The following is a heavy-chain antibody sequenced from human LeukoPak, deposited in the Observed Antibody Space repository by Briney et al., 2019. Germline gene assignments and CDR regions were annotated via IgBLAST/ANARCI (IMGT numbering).Heavy chain of an antibody. Sequence: GKSLRLSCATSGFTFSSYGMHWVRQAPGKGLEWVAIISYDGSNKYYADSVKGRFTISRDNSKNTLYLQMNSLRAEDTAVYYCAKDIRGYSSGCHDYWGQGTLVTVSS. V-gene: IGHV3-30*18. D-gene: IGHD6-19*01. CDR3: AKDIRGYSSGCHDY. CDR2: ISYDGSNK. CDR1: GFTFSSYG. J-gene: IGHJ4*02.